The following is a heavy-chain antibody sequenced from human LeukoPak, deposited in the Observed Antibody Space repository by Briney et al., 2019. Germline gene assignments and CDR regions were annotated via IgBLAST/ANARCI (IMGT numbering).Heavy chain of an antibody. D-gene: IGHD6-13*01. J-gene: IGHJ4*02. Sequence: SQTLSLTCAISGDSVSSNSGTWTWIRQSPSRGLEWLGRTYYRSKWYNDYAVPVKSRITINPDTSKNQFSLQLNSVTPEDTAVYYCARGSSSSSWYFDYWGQGTLVTVSS. CDR2: TYYRSKWYN. CDR3: ARGSSSSSWYFDY. CDR1: GDSVSSNSGT. V-gene: IGHV6-1*01.